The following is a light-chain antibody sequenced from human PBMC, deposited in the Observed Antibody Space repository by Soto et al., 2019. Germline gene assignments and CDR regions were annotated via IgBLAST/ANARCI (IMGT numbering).Light chain of an antibody. V-gene: IGLV2-8*01. CDR3: SSFAGSNNFPYV. J-gene: IGLJ1*01. Sequence: QSVLTQPPSASGSPGQSVTISCTGTSSDVGAYDYVSWYQQHPGKAPKLMIYEINKRPSGAPDRFSGSKSGNTASLTVSGLQAEDEADYYCSSFAGSNNFPYVFGTGTKVTLL. CDR1: SSDVGAYDY. CDR2: EIN.